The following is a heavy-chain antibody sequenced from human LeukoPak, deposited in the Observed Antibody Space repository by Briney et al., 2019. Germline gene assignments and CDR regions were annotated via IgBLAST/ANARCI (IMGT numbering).Heavy chain of an antibody. J-gene: IGHJ5*02. D-gene: IGHD6-13*01. CDR2: INAGNGNT. CDR1: GYTFTGYY. Sequence: ASVKVSCKASGYTFTGYYMHWVRQAPGQRLEWMGWINAGNGNTKYSQEFQGRVTITRDTSASTAYMELSSLRSEDMAVYYCARGGSSSSWYGWFDPWGQGTLVTVSS. V-gene: IGHV1-3*03. CDR3: ARGGSSSSWYGWFDP.